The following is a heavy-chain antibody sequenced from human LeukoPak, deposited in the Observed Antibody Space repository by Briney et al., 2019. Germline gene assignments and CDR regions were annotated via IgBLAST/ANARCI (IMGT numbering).Heavy chain of an antibody. D-gene: IGHD2-21*01. CDR3: ATSMAQDVDAFHI. J-gene: IGHJ3*02. V-gene: IGHV3-11*04. CDR2: ISGSGVGNSI. CDR1: GVTFNDYY. Sequence: GGSLRFSCAVSGVTFNDYYMSWIRRAPGKGLEWVSYISGSGVGNSIYYADSVKGRFTISRDNAKNSVYLKMNSLRAEDTAMFYCATSMAQDVDAFHIWGQGTMVTVSS.